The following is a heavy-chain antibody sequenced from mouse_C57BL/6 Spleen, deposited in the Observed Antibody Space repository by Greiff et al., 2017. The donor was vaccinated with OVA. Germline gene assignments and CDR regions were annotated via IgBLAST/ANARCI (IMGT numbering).Heavy chain of an antibody. CDR3: AREALLRYFDV. D-gene: IGHD6-5*01. CDR1: GFTFSDYG. Sequence: EVMLVESGGGLVQPGGSLKLSCAASGFTFSDYGMHWVRQAPEKGLEWVAYISSGSSTIYYADTVKGRFTISRDNAKNTLFLQMTSLRSEDTAMYYCAREALLRYFDVWGTGTTVTVSS. J-gene: IGHJ1*03. CDR2: ISSGSSTI. V-gene: IGHV5-17*01.